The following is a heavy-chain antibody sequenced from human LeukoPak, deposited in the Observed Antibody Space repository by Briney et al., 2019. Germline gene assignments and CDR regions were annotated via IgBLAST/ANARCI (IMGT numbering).Heavy chain of an antibody. CDR2: INPNSGGT. CDR3: ARGDSSGLEDFHVRIGLEDPFDY. CDR1: RYTFTGYY. D-gene: IGHD6-19*01. J-gene: IGHJ4*02. Sequence: ASVKVSCKASRYTFTGYYMHWVRQAPGQGLEWMGWINPNSGGTNYAQKFQGRVTMTRDTSISTAYMELSRLRSDDTAVYYCARGDSSGLEDFHVRIGLEDPFDYWGQGTLVTVSS. V-gene: IGHV1-2*02.